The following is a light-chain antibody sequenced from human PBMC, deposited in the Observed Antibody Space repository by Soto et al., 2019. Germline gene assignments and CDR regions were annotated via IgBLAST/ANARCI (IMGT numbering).Light chain of an antibody. CDR2: DTS. CDR3: LLSYSRARV. J-gene: IGLJ3*02. CDR1: TGAVTSGHF. V-gene: IGLV7-46*01. Sequence: QAVVTQEPSLTVSPGGTVTLTCGSSTGAVTSGHFPYWFQQKPGQAPRTLISDTSNKHSWTPARSSGSLLGGKAALTLSGAQPEDEAEYYCLLSYSRARVFGGGTKVTVL.